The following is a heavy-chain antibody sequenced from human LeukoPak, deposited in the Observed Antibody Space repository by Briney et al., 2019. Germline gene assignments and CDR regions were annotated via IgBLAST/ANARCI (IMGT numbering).Heavy chain of an antibody. CDR3: ASGRCSSTSCSPYYYYGMDV. Sequence: PGRSLRLSCAASGFTFSSYGMHWVRQAPGKGLEWVAVIWYDGSNKYYADSVKGRFTISRDNSKNTLYLQMNSLRAEDTAVYYCASGRCSSTSCSPYYYYGMDVWGQGTTVTVSS. CDR2: IWYDGSNK. CDR1: GFTFSSYG. J-gene: IGHJ6*02. D-gene: IGHD2-2*01. V-gene: IGHV3-33*01.